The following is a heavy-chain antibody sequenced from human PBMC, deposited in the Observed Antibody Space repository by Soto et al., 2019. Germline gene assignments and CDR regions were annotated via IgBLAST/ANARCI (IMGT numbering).Heavy chain of an antibody. CDR1: GFTFSDYA. CDR2: VSHDGRNT. D-gene: IGHD6-19*01. V-gene: IGHV3-30*18. Sequence: VQLVESGGGVVQPGRSLRLSCAASGFTFSDYAMHWVRQAPGKGLEWVAVVSHDGRNTHYADSVKGRFTISRDSSKNTVSLEMTRLRAQDTAVYYCAKGGRKWLVTSDFNYWGQGALVTVSS. J-gene: IGHJ4*02. CDR3: AKGGRKWLVTSDFNY.